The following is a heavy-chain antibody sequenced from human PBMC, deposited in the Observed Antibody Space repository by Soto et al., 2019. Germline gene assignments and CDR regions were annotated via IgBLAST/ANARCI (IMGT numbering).Heavy chain of an antibody. CDR2: ISGSGGST. V-gene: IGHV3-23*01. J-gene: IGHJ5*02. D-gene: IGHD4-17*01. CDR3: AKEWDYGNFHLRVEPPNWFDP. CDR1: GFTFSSYA. Sequence: TGGSLRLSCAASGFTFSSYAMSWVRQAPGKGLEWVSAISGSGGSTYYADSVKGRFTISRDNSKNTLYLQMNSLRAEDTAVYYCAKEWDYGNFHLRVEPPNWFDPWGQGTLVTVSS.